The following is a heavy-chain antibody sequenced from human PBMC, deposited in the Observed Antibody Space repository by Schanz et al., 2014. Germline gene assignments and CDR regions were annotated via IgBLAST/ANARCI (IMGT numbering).Heavy chain of an antibody. CDR3: ARDRDQWDGNYLDY. D-gene: IGHD1-26*01. Sequence: QVQLVQSGSELKKPGASVNISCKASGYTFTGHHMHWVRQAPGQGLEWMGWINPKSGDRNYAQKFQGRVTMTRDTAISTAYMELSSLTSDDSAVYYCARDRDQWDGNYLDYWGQGTLVTVSS. J-gene: IGHJ4*02. CDR2: INPKSGDR. V-gene: IGHV1-2*02. CDR1: GYTFTGHH.